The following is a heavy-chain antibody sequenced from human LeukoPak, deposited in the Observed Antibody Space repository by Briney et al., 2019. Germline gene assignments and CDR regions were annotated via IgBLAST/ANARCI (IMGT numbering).Heavy chain of an antibody. CDR1: GFTLRSYG. CDR2: ISGSGDST. J-gene: IGHJ6*03. CDR3: AKVLGRDPYMDV. V-gene: IGHV3-23*01. Sequence: PGGSLRLSCVASGFTLRSYGMSWVRQAPGKGLEWVSAISGSGDSTYYADSVKGRFTISRDNSKNTVNLQMSSLRAEDTAVYYCAKVLGRDPYMDVWSKGTTVTLSS. D-gene: IGHD1-26*01.